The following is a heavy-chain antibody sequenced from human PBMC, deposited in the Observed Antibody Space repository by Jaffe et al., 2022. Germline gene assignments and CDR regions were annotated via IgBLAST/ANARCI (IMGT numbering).Heavy chain of an antibody. Sequence: EVQLVESGGGLVQPGRSLRLSCTVSGFSFGDYTMSWVRQAPGKGLEWVGFIRSKTYGGTTEYAASVGGRFTISRDDSKSIAYLQMNSLKTEDTAVYYCTRDGRLFAYWGQGTLVTVSS. CDR1: GFSFGDYT. CDR3: TRDGRLFAY. D-gene: IGHD2-21*01. J-gene: IGHJ4*02. V-gene: IGHV3-49*04. CDR2: IRSKTYGGTT.